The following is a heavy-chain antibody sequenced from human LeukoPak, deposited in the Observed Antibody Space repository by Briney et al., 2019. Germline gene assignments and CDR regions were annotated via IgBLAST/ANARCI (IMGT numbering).Heavy chain of an antibody. D-gene: IGHD2-8*02. V-gene: IGHV3-7*01. CDR1: GFIFSNYW. Sequence: GGSLRLSCAATGFIFSNYWMTWVRQAPGKGLEGVANINQDGSEIKYVDCVKGRFTISRDSAKTSLYFQMNSLRIEDTAVYYCVRDSTGWKPLDYWGQGILVTVSS. CDR2: INQDGSEI. CDR3: VRDSTGWKPLDY. J-gene: IGHJ4*02.